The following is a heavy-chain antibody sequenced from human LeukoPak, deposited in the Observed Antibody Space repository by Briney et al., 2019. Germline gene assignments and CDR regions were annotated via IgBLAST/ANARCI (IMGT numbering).Heavy chain of an antibody. V-gene: IGHV1-2*06. J-gene: IGHJ4*02. CDR3: ARAIDYVPYYFDY. CDR1: GYTFTGYY. Sequence: ASVKVSCKASGYTFTGYYMHWVRQAPGQGLEWMGRINPNSGGTNYVQKFQGRVTMTRDTSISTAYMELSRLRSDDTAVYYCARAIDYVPYYFDYWGQGTLVTVSS. D-gene: IGHD4-17*01. CDR2: INPNSGGT.